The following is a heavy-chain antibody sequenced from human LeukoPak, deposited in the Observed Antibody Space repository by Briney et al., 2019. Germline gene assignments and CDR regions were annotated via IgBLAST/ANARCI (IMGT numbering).Heavy chain of an antibody. V-gene: IGHV3-23*01. J-gene: IGHJ5*02. CDR3: AKQFVDV. CDR2: ISESGDDT. D-gene: IGHD5-24*01. Sequence: GGSLRLSCAASGLTFTNFAMNWVRQARGKGLEWVSSISESGDDTAYADSVKGRFTISRDNSRNTLYLQMISLRAEDTAVYYCAKQFVDVWGQGTLVTVSS. CDR1: GLTFTNFA.